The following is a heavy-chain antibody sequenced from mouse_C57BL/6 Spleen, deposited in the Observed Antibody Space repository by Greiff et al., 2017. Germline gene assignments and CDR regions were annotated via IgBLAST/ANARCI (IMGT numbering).Heavy chain of an antibody. V-gene: IGHV1-22*01. J-gene: IGHJ4*01. CDR1: GYTFTDYN. D-gene: IGHD2-5*01. CDR2: INPNNGGT. CDR3: ARCRSNFLYAMDY. Sequence: EVQLQQSGPELVKPGASVKMSCKASGYTFTDYNMHWVKQSHGKSLEWIGYINPNNGGTSYNQKFKGKATLTVNKSSSTAYMELRSLSSEDSAVYYCARCRSNFLYAMDYWGQGTSVTVSS.